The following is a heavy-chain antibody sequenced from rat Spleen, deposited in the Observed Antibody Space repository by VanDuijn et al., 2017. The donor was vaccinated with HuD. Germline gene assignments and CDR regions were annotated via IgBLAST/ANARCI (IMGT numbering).Heavy chain of an antibody. Sequence: EVQLVESGGGLVQPGRSLKLSCVASGFIFNNYWMTWIRQAPGKGLEWVASITNTGGSTYNPDSVKGRFTISRDNAKSTLYLQMDSLRSEDTATYYGTTGLQWGQGVMVTVSS. V-gene: IGHV5-31*01. J-gene: IGHJ2*01. CDR1: GFIFNNYW. CDR3: TTGLQ. D-gene: IGHD1-1*01. CDR2: ITNTGGST.